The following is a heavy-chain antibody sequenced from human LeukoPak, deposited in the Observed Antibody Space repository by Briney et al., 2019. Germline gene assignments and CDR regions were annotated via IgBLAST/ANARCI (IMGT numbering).Heavy chain of an antibody. J-gene: IGHJ4*02. V-gene: IGHV3-15*01. Sequence: GGSLRLSCAATGFTFSNAWMSWVRQAPGRGLEWVGRIKSKTDGGTTDYAAPVKGRFTISRDDSKNTLYLQTNSLKTEDTAVYYCTTQIWFGELFLFDYWGQGTLVTVSS. CDR3: TTQIWFGELFLFDY. D-gene: IGHD3-10*01. CDR2: IKSKTDGGTT. CDR1: GFTFSNAW.